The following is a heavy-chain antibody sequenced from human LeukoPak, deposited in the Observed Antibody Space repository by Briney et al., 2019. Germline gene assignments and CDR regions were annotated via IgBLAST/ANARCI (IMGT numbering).Heavy chain of an antibody. CDR3: ARAMYYDSSGYYYGY. CDR2: ISSSGSTI. CDR1: GFTFSDYY. J-gene: IGHJ4*02. V-gene: IGHV3-11*01. Sequence: GGSLRLSCAASGFTFSDYYMSWIRQAPGKGLEWVSYISSSGSTIYYADSVKGRFTISRDNAKNSLYLQMNSLRAEDTAVHYCARAMYYDSSGYYYGYWGQGTLVTVSS. D-gene: IGHD3-22*01.